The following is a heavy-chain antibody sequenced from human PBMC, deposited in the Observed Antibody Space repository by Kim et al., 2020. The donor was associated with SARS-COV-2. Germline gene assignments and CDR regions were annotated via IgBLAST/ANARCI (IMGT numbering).Heavy chain of an antibody. J-gene: IGHJ3*01. Sequence: SETLSLTCSVSGDSFSSYFWSWVRQTADKGPEWVGRIYSSASTNYNPSLKGRATMSIDTTKRQLSLKLTSVTAADTAVYYCARGLSSASYYSGAFDVWG. D-gene: IGHD2-2*01. V-gene: IGHV4-4*07. CDR2: IYSSAST. CDR3: ARGLSSASYYSGAFDV. CDR1: GDSFSSYF.